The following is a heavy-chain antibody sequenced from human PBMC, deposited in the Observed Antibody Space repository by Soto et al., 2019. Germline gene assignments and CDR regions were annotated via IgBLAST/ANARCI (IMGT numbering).Heavy chain of an antibody. CDR3: ARDSPPVDY. CDR2: ISAYNGNK. V-gene: IGHV1-18*01. Sequence: QVQLVQSGAEVKKPGSSVKVSCKASGYTFNSYGISWVRQAPGQGLEWMGWISAYNGNKKYAQKLQGRVTMTTDTSTSTACMELRSLRSDDTAVYYCARDSPPVDYWGQGTLVTVSS. J-gene: IGHJ4*02. CDR1: GYTFNSYG.